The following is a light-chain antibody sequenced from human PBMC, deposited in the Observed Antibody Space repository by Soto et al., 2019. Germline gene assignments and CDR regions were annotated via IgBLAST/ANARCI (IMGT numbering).Light chain of an antibody. CDR2: GAS. J-gene: IGKJ4*01. V-gene: IGKV3-20*01. Sequence: EVVLTPSPGTLSLSPGERAALYCRASQSVSSSYLAWYQQKPGQAPRLLIYGASNRATGIPDRFSGSGSGTDFTLTISRLEPEDFAVYYCQQYDNSPLTFGGGTKGDIK. CDR1: QSVSSSY. CDR3: QQYDNSPLT.